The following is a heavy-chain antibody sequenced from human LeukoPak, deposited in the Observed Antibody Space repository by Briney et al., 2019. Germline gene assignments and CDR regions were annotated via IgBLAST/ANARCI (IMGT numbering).Heavy chain of an antibody. D-gene: IGHD6-13*01. V-gene: IGHV3-74*01. Sequence: TGGSLRLSCAASGFTFSDYWMHWVRKAPGKGLVGVSRVNRDGSSTSYADSVKGRFTISRDNAKNTLSLQMNSLRAEDTAVYYCARDRSIPAAGDTYWGQGTLVTVSS. CDR3: ARDRSIPAAGDTY. J-gene: IGHJ4*02. CDR1: GFTFSDYW. CDR2: VNRDGSST.